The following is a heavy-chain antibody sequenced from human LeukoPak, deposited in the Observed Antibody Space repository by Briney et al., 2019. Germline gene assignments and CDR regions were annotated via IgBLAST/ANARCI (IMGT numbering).Heavy chain of an antibody. Sequence: PSQTLSLTCTVSGGSISSGGYSWSWIRQHPGKGLEWIGYIYYSGSTYYNPSLKSRVTISVDTSKNQLSLKLSSVTAADTAVYYCARGVRGDAFDIWGQGTMVTVSS. J-gene: IGHJ3*02. CDR1: GGSISSGGYS. V-gene: IGHV4-31*03. CDR3: ARGVRGDAFDI. CDR2: IYYSGST.